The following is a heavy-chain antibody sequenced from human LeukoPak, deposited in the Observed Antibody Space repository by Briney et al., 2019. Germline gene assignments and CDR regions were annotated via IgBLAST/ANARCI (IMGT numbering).Heavy chain of an antibody. V-gene: IGHV1-2*06. CDR1: GYTFTGYY. CDR2: INPNSGGT. Sequence: GASVKVSCKASGYTFTGYYMHWVRQAPGQGLEWMGRINPNSGGTNYAQKFQGRVTMTRDTSISTAYMELSSLRSEDTAVYYCARGPYYYDSSGYYPLDYWGQGTLVTVSS. J-gene: IGHJ4*02. CDR3: ARGPYYYDSSGYYPLDY. D-gene: IGHD3-22*01.